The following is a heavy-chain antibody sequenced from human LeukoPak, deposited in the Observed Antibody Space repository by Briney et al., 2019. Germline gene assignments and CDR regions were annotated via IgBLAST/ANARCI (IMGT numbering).Heavy chain of an antibody. D-gene: IGHD3-9*01. V-gene: IGHV3-23*01. CDR3: AKGYDILTGYSPSAFDI. CDR2: ISGSGGST. CDR1: GFTFSSYA. Sequence: GGSLRLSCAASGFTFSSYAMSWVRQAPAKGLEWVSAISGSGGSTYYADSVKGRFTISRDNSKNTLYLQMNSLRAEDTAVYYCAKGYDILTGYSPSAFDIWGQGTMVTVSS. J-gene: IGHJ3*02.